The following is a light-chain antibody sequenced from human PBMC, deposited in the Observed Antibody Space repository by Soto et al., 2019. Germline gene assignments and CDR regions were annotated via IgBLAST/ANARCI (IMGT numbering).Light chain of an antibody. CDR2: DVT. J-gene: IGLJ1*01. V-gene: IGLV2-14*03. CDR3: SSYTTSSPYV. CDR1: SSDVGAYNY. Sequence: QSVLTQPASVSGSPGQSITISCTGTSSDVGAYNYVSWYQQHPGKAPKLMIYDVTNRPSGVSNRFSGSKSGYTASLTISGLQAEDEADYYCSSYTTSSPYVFGTGTKVTVL.